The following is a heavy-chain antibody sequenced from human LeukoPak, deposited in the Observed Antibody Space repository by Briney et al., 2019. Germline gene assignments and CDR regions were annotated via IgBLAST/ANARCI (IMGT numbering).Heavy chain of an antibody. CDR1: GFSFGTYS. CDR2: IWYDGSNE. V-gene: IGHV3-33*01. CDR3: AIEMAV. D-gene: IGHD2-8*01. J-gene: IGHJ4*02. Sequence: GVLRLSCAASGFSFGTYSMHWARQVPGKGLEWVAVIWYDGSNEDYADSVKGRFTISRDNSKNTLYLQMNSLRAEDTAVYYCAIEMAVWGRGALVTVSS.